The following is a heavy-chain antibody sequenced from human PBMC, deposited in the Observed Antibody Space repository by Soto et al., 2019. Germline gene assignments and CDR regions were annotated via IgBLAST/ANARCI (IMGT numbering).Heavy chain of an antibody. CDR3: ARDRYYYDSSGYSTDAFDL. D-gene: IGHD3-22*01. CDR2: IDYSGST. J-gene: IGHJ3*01. V-gene: IGHV4-59*01. CDR1: GGSITSYY. Sequence: SETLSLTCTVSGGSITSYYWSWIRQSPGKGLEWIGYIDYSGSTNYNPSLRSRVTISIDTSKDQFSLKLSSVTAADTAVYFCARDRYYYDSSGYSTDAFDLWGQGTMVTVSS.